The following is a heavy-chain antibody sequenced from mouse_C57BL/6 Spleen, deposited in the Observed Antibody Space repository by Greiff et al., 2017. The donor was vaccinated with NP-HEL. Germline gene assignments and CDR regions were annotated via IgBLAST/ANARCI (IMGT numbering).Heavy chain of an antibody. CDR2: IDPSDSYT. CDR3: ASSGAY. J-gene: IGHJ3*01. Sequence: QVQLKESGAELVKPGASVKLSCKASGYTFTSYWMQWVKQRPGQGLEWIGEIDPSDSYTNYNQKFKGKATLTVDTSSSTAYMQLSSLTSEDSAVYYCASSGAYWGQGTLVTVSA. V-gene: IGHV1-50*01. CDR1: GYTFTSYW.